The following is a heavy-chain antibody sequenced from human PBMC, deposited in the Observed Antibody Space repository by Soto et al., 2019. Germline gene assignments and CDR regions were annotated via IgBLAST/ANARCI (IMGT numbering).Heavy chain of an antibody. D-gene: IGHD3-9*01. CDR2: ISGSGGST. V-gene: IGHV3-23*01. Sequence: PGGSLRLSCAASGFTFNSYAVSWVRQAPGKGLEWVSAISGSGGSTYYADSVKGRFTISRDNSKNTLYLQMNSLRAEDTAVYYCAKRQDILTGYYIWYNWFDPWGQGTLVTVSS. CDR3: AKRQDILTGYYIWYNWFDP. J-gene: IGHJ5*02. CDR1: GFTFNSYA.